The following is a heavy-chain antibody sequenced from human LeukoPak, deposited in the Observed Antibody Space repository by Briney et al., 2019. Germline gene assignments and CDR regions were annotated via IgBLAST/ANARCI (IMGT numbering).Heavy chain of an antibody. CDR3: ARQVASGWYEFDY. V-gene: IGHV4-59*08. CDR1: GGSISSYY. CDR2: IYYSGST. Sequence: PSETLSLTCTVSGGSISSYYWSWIRQPPGKGLEWIGYIYYSGSTNYNPSLKSRVTISVDTSKNQFSLKLSSVTAADTAVYYCARQVASGWYEFDYWGQGTLVTVSS. J-gene: IGHJ4*02. D-gene: IGHD6-19*01.